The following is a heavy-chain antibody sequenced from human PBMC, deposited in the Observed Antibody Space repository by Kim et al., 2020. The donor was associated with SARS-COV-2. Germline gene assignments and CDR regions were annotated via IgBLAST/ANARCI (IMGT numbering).Heavy chain of an antibody. CDR1: GYTFTSYA. D-gene: IGHD2-21*01. V-gene: IGHV1-3*01. Sequence: ASVKVSCKASGYTFTSYAMHWVRQAPGQRLEWMGWINAGNGTTKYSQKFQGRVTITRATSASQASMELSSLRSEDTAVYYCARDSYSKFFRYYNYSLDVW. J-gene: IGHJ6*03. CDR2: INAGNGTT. CDR3: ARDSYSKFFRYYNYSLDV.